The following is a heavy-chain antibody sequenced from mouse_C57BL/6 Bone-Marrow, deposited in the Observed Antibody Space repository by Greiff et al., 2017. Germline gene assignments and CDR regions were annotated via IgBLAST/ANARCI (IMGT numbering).Heavy chain of an antibody. CDR3: ARGYDYDYAMDY. Sequence: LKESGAELVRPGSSVKLSCKDSYFAFMASAMHWVKQRPGHGLEWIGSFTMYSDATEYSENFKGKATLTVDQSSSTAYMQLNSLTSEDSAVYYCARGYDYDYAMDYWGQGTSVTVSS. J-gene: IGHJ4*01. CDR1: YFAFMASA. CDR2: FTMYSDAT. D-gene: IGHD2-4*01. V-gene: IGHV1-49*01.